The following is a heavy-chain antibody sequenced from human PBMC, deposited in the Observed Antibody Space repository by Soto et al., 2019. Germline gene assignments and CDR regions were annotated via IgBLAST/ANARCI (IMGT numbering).Heavy chain of an antibody. V-gene: IGHV1-3*01. CDR2: INAGNGNT. J-gene: IGHJ6*02. D-gene: IGHD3-9*01. CDR1: GSTFTSSI. Sequence: ASVKVSCKASGSTFTSSIIHWVRQAPGQRPEWMGWINAGNGNTKYSQRIQDRITITRDRDTSASTAYMQLSSLRSEDTAVYYCARDPHLDSWGQGTTVTVSS. CDR3: ARDPHLDS.